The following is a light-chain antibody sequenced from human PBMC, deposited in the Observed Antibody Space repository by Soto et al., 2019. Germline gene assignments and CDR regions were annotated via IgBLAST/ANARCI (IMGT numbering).Light chain of an antibody. V-gene: IGKV3-20*01. CDR3: QQYGSSPIT. CDR1: QSVSSGY. Sequence: EIVLTQSPGTLSLSPGERATLLCRASQSVSSGYLAWFQQKPGQTPRLLIYETSTRATGIPDRFSGSGSGTASTLTISRLEPEDFAVYYCQQYGSSPITFGQGTRLEIK. J-gene: IGKJ5*01. CDR2: ETS.